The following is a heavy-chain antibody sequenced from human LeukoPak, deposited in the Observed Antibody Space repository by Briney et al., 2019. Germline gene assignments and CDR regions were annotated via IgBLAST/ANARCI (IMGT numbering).Heavy chain of an antibody. CDR3: ARVRLVRWHYYYYMDV. CDR1: GGSFSGYY. Sequence: SETLSLTCAVYGGSFSGYYWSWIRQPPGKGLEWIGEINHSGSTNYNPSLKSRVTISVDTSKNQFSLELSSVTAADTAVYYCARVRLVRWHYYYYMDVWGKGTTVTVSS. J-gene: IGHJ6*03. D-gene: IGHD6-19*01. CDR2: INHSGST. V-gene: IGHV4-34*01.